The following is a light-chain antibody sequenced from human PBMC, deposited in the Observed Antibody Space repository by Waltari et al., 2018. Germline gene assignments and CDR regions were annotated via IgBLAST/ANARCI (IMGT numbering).Light chain of an antibody. CDR2: WAS. CDR1: QTVLYKSNAKNY. CDR3: QQYYSSPYT. J-gene: IGKJ2*01. Sequence: DIVMTQSPESLAVSLGERATINCRSSQTVLYKSNAKNYLAWYQHRPGQPPRLLIYWASTRESGVPDRFSGSGSGTDFTLTISSLQAEDVAVYSCQQYYSSPYTFGQGTKLEI. V-gene: IGKV4-1*01.